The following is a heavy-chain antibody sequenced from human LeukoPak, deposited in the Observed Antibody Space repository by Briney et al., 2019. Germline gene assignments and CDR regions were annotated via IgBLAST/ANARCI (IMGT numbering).Heavy chain of an antibody. Sequence: GGSLRLSCAASGFTFGTYAMNWVRQAPGKRLEWVSSISSSSSYIYYADSVKGRFTISRDNAKNSLYLQMNSLRAEDTAVYYCARDPYGDYYHWGQGTLVTVSS. V-gene: IGHV3-21*01. CDR1: GFTFGTYA. CDR2: ISSSSSYI. CDR3: ARDPYGDYYH. D-gene: IGHD4-17*01. J-gene: IGHJ4*02.